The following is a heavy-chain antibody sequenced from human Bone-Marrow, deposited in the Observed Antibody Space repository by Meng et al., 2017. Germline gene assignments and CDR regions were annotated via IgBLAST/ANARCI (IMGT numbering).Heavy chain of an antibody. D-gene: IGHD1-1*01. CDR2: INPNSGGT. V-gene: IGHV1-2*02. Sequence: ASVKVSCKASGYTFTGYYMHWVRQAPGQGLEWMGWINPNSGGTNYAQKFQGRVTMTRDTSISTAYMERSRLRSENTAVYYCARDTAELDYDAFDIWGQGTMVTVSS. CDR1: GYTFTGYY. CDR3: ARDTAELDYDAFDI. J-gene: IGHJ3*02.